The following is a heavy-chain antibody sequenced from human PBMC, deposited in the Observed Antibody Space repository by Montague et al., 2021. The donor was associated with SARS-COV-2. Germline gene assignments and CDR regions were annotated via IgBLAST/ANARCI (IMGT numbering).Heavy chain of an antibody. Sequence: SETLSLTCTVSGDSTSCPNCYWGWIRQPPGKGLDWIGTIYNSRTTYYNPSLKSRLTTSIDTSKNQFSLKLSSVTAADTAVCYCARHRNYGDHSLDNWFHPWGQGTLVTVSS. CDR2: IYNSRTT. CDR1: GDSTSCPNCY. D-gene: IGHD4-17*01. V-gene: IGHV4-39*01. J-gene: IGHJ5*02. CDR3: ARHRNYGDHSLDNWFHP.